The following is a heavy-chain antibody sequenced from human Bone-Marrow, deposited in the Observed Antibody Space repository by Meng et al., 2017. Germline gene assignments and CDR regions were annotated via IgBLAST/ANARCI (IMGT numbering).Heavy chain of an antibody. D-gene: IGHD1-26*01. CDR3: ASGLSGSYQNWFDP. J-gene: IGHJ5*02. V-gene: IGHV1-69*05. CDR2: LIPIFGTA. CDR1: GGTFSSNA. Sequence: LVRVRGGGTRLVVQVKVLCKASGGTFSSNASSWVRQPPGQGLEWMGGLIPIFGTANYAQKFQGRVTITTDESTSTAYMELSSLRSEDTAVYYCASGLSGSYQNWFDPWGQGTLVTVSS.